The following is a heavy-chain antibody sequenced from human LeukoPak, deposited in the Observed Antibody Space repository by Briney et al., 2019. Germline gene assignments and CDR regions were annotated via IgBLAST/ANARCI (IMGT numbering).Heavy chain of an antibody. Sequence: PGGSLRLSCAASGFTFSSYSMNWVRQAPGKGLEWVSSISSSSSYIYYADSVKGRFTISRDNAKNSLYLQMNSLRAEDTAVYYCAPFSRSPCSSTSCFDYWGQGTLVTVSS. CDR3: APFSRSPCSSTSCFDY. CDR1: GFTFSSYS. J-gene: IGHJ4*02. V-gene: IGHV3-21*01. CDR2: ISSSSSYI. D-gene: IGHD2-2*01.